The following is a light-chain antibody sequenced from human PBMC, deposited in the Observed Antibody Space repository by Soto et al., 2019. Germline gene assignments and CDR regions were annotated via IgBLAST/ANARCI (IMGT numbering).Light chain of an antibody. CDR1: SSDVGGYNY. J-gene: IGLJ2*01. Sequence: QSALTQPPSASGSPGQSVTISCTGTSSDVGGYNYVSWYQQHPGKAPKLMIFEVSKRPSGVPDRFSRSKSGNTASLTVSGFQAEDEADYYCSSYAGSNNLVFCGGTKLTVL. V-gene: IGLV2-8*01. CDR3: SSYAGSNNLV. CDR2: EVS.